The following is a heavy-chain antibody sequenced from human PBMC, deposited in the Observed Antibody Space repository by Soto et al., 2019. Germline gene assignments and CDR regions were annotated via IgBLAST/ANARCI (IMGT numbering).Heavy chain of an antibody. CDR1: GFTFSSYA. CDR3: AREGYSDYGMDV. J-gene: IGHJ6*02. D-gene: IGHD5-18*01. V-gene: IGHV3-30-3*01. Sequence: QVQLVESGGGVVQPGRSLRLSCAASGFTFSSYAMHWVRQAPGKGLEWVAVISYDGSTKYYADSVKGRFTISRDNSKNKLYLQMNSLRAEDTAVYYCAREGYSDYGMDVWGQGTTVTVSS. CDR2: ISYDGSTK.